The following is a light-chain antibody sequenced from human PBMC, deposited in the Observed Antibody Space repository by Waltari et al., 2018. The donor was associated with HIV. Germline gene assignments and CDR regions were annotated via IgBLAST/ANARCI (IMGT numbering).Light chain of an antibody. CDR2: EVT. CDR3: TSYISGTIPV. CDR1: DLNDYEY. Sequence: QSALTQPASVSGSPGQSITISCDLNDYEYVSCYQRHPGNAPKVIIYEVTNRPSGRSYRVSGLQSGNTATLTISGLQPEDEADYFCTSYISGTIPVFGRGTRVTVL. J-gene: IGLJ2*01. V-gene: IGLV2-14*01.